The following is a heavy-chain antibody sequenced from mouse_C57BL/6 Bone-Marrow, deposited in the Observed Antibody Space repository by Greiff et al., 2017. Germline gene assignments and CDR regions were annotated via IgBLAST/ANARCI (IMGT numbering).Heavy chain of an antibody. Sequence: VQLQQSGAELVRPGASVTLSCKASGYTFTDYEMHWVKQTPVHGLEWIGAIDPETGGTAYNQKFKGKAILTADKSSSTAYMELRSLTSEDSAVYYCTRFYSNYSWFAYWGQGTLVTVSA. CDR2: IDPETGGT. J-gene: IGHJ3*01. V-gene: IGHV1-15*01. D-gene: IGHD2-5*01. CDR1: GYTFTDYE. CDR3: TRFYSNYSWFAY.